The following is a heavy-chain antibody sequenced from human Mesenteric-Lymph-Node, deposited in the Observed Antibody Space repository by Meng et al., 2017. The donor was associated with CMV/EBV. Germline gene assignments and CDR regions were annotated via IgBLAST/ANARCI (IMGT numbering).Heavy chain of an antibody. CDR3: VYGEYYFDY. Sequence: GESLKISCAASGFTFSSYSMNWVRQAPGKGLEWVSSISSSSYIYYADSVKGRFTISRDNAKNSLYLQMNSLRAEDTAVYYCVYGEYYFDYWGQGTLVTVSS. CDR2: ISSSSYI. J-gene: IGHJ4*02. V-gene: IGHV3-21*01. CDR1: GFTFSSYS. D-gene: IGHD3-10*01.